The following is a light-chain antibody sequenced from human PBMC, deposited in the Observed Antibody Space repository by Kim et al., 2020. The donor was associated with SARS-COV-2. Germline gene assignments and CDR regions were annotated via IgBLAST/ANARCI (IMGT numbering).Light chain of an antibody. Sequence: QLVLTQSPSASASLAASVRLTCTLSGGHSSYAVAWHQQQPKKGPRYLMKINSDGSHSKGDGIPDRFSGSSSGAERYLTISSLQSEDEADYYCQTWGTGIQVFGGGTQLTVL. V-gene: IGLV4-69*01. CDR1: GGHSSYA. J-gene: IGLJ3*02. CDR2: INSDGSH. CDR3: QTWGTGIQV.